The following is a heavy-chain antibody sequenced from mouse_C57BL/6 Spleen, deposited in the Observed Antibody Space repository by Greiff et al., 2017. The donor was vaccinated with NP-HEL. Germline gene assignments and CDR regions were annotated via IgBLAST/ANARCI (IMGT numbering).Heavy chain of an antibody. CDR1: GYTFTDYY. CDR2: IYPGSGNT. D-gene: IGHD1-1*01. J-gene: IGHJ2*01. CDR3: ARGVLLLLDY. Sequence: VQLQQSGAELVRPGASVKLSCKASGYTFTDYYINWVKQRPGQGLEWIARIYPGSGNTYYNEKFKGKATLTAEKSSSTAYMQLSSLTSEDSAVYFCARGVLLLLDYWGQGTTLTVSS. V-gene: IGHV1-76*01.